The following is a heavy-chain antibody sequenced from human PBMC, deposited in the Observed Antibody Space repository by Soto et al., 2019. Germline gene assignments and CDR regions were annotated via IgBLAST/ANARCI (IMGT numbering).Heavy chain of an antibody. CDR3: ASGDVFIGPSD. J-gene: IGHJ4*02. V-gene: IGHV4-30-4*01. CDR1: GGSISSGGYY. CDR2: IYYSGST. D-gene: IGHD3-22*01. Sequence: QVQLQESGPGLVKPSQTLSLTCTVSGGSISSGGYYWSWIRQPPGKDLEWIGYIYYSGSTYYNPSLPSRVTISVDTSKHQFSLTLSSVTAADTAVYYLASGDVFIGPSDWGQGTLVNVSS.